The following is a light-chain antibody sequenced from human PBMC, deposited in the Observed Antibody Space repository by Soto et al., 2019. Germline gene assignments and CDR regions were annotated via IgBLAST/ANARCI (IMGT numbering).Light chain of an antibody. V-gene: IGLV2-11*01. CDR3: CSYAGSYTWV. CDR2: DVS. Sequence: QSALTQPRSVSGSPGQSVTISCTGTSSDVGAYNFVSWYQQQPGKAPKLMIYDVSKRPSGVPDRFSGSKSGNTASLTISGLQAEDEADYYCCSYAGSYTWVFGGGTQLTVL. J-gene: IGLJ2*01. CDR1: SSDVGAYNF.